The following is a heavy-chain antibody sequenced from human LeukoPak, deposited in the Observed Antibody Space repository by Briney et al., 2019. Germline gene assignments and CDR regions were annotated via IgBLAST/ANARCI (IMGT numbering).Heavy chain of an antibody. CDR1: GGPFSSYA. CDR3: ARDLSYSSSWFD. CDR2: IIPILGIA. V-gene: IGHV1-69*04. D-gene: IGHD6-13*01. Sequence: SVKVSCKASGGPFSSYAISWVRQAPGQGLEWMGRIIPILGIANYAQKFQGRVTITADKSTSTAYMELSSLRSEDTAVYYCARDLSYSSSWFDWGQGTLVTVSS. J-gene: IGHJ4*02.